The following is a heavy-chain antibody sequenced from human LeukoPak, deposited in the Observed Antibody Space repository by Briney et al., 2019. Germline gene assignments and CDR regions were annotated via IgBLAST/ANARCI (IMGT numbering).Heavy chain of an antibody. CDR1: GFTFSSYT. D-gene: IGHD6-13*01. V-gene: IGHV3-48*01. Sequence: GGSLRLSCAASGFTFSSYTMNWVRQPPGKGLEWVSNIGTSSTTIYYADSVKGRFTISRDNAKNSLYLQMNSLRAEDTAVYYCARVSSSWYDYYYYYMDVWGKGTTVTVSS. CDR3: ARVSSSWYDYYYYYMDV. CDR2: IGTSSTTI. J-gene: IGHJ6*03.